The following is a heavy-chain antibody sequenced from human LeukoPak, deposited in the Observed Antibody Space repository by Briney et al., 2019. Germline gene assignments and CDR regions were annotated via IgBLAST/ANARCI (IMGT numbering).Heavy chain of an antibody. CDR1: GFTFSSYA. D-gene: IGHD2-2*02. Sequence: TGGSLRLSCAASGFTFSSYAMSWVRQAPGKGLEWVSATSGSGGSTYYADSVKGRFTISRDNSKNTLYLQMNSLRAEDTAVYYCAKDRGGYCSSTSCYTGIGWFDPWGQGTLVTVSS. J-gene: IGHJ5*02. CDR3: AKDRGGYCSSTSCYTGIGWFDP. CDR2: TSGSGGST. V-gene: IGHV3-23*01.